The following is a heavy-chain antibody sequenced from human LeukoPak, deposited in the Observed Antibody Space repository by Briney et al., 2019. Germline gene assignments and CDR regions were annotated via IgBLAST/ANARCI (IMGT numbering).Heavy chain of an antibody. Sequence: GGSLRLSCAVSGFSFSTYNMNWVRQTPGKGLEWVSYMSSSSNTRYYADSVKGRLTISRDNAKNSLYLQMNSLRDEDTAVYYCARGTGTNVLRPFDYWGQGTLVNVSS. V-gene: IGHV3-48*02. D-gene: IGHD2/OR15-2a*01. CDR3: ARGTGTNVLRPFDY. J-gene: IGHJ4*02. CDR2: MSSSSNTR. CDR1: GFSFSTYN.